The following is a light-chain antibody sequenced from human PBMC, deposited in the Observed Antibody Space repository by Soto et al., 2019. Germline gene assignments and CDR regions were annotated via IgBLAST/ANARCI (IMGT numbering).Light chain of an antibody. V-gene: IGKV1-5*03. CDR2: KAS. CDR1: QSIDTW. CDR3: QQFSRFSWT. Sequence: DIQMTQSPSTLSASVGDRVTITGRARQSIDTWLAWSQLKPGKAPRLLICKASILQSGVPSRFSGSGSGTELTLNISRQQPDYLGSYFCQQFSRFSWTFGRGTKVEIQ. J-gene: IGKJ1*01.